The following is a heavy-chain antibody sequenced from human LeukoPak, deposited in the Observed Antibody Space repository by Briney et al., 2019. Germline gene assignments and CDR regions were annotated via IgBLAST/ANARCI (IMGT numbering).Heavy chain of an antibody. CDR1: GFTFSSYG. D-gene: IGHD1-14*01. J-gene: IGHJ4*02. V-gene: IGHV3-33*06. CDR2: IWYDGSNK. Sequence: SGGSLRLSCAASGFTFSSYGMHWVRQASGKGLEWVAVIWYDGSNKYYADSVKGRFTISRDNSKNTLYLQMNSLRAEDTAVYYCAKDRDLEAPSYRYFDYWGQGTLVTVSS. CDR3: AKDRDLEAPSYRYFDY.